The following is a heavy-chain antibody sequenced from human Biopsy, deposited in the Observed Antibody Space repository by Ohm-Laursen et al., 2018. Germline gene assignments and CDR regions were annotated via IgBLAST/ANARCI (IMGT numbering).Heavy chain of an antibody. CDR1: GYTFTSHD. CDR3: ARWETTLGRSLDS. Sequence: ASVKVSCNASGYTFTSHDINWVRQATGQGLEWMGWMSPNTGNTVYAQRFQGRVTMTSDTSTGTAYMELTSLTSDDTAVYFCARWETTLGRSLDSWGQGTLVAVSS. D-gene: IGHD1-26*01. CDR2: MSPNTGNT. J-gene: IGHJ4*02. V-gene: IGHV1-8*01.